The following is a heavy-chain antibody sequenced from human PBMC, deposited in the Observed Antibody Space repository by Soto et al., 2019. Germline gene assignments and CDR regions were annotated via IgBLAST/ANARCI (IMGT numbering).Heavy chain of an antibody. CDR1: GGSISSGGYY. Sequence: SETLSLTCTVSGGSISSGGYYWSWIRQPPGKGLEWIGHIYYSGSTNYNPSLKSRVTISVDTSKNQFSLKLSSVTAADTAVYYCVRDVGRFDYWGQGALVTVSS. CDR2: IYYSGST. CDR3: VRDVGRFDY. D-gene: IGHD2-15*01. J-gene: IGHJ4*02. V-gene: IGHV4-61*08.